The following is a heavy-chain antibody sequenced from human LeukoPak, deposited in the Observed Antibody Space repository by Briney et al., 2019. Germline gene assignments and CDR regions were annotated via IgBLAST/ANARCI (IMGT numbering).Heavy chain of an antibody. CDR1: GFTFSSYS. V-gene: IGHV3-48*04. J-gene: IGHJ4*02. CDR3: ARDQNGGKGIFDY. Sequence: TGGSLRLSCAASGFTFSSYSMNWVRQAPGKGLEWVSYISSSSGTIYYADSVKGRFTISRDNAKNSLYLQMNGLRAEDTAVYYCARDQNGGKGIFDYWGQGTLVTVSS. D-gene: IGHD4-23*01. CDR2: ISSSSGTI.